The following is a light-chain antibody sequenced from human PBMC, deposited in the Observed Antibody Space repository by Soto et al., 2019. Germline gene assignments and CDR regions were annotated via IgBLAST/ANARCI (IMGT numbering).Light chain of an antibody. CDR1: QTIFYSPNNYNY. V-gene: IGKV4-1*01. Sequence: DIVMTQSPDSLAVSLGERAIINCKSSQTIFYSPNNYNYLAWYQQRPGQPPKLLFSWASTRESGVPDRFSASGSGTDFTLSIGSLQAEDVAVYYCQQYYSTPRTFGQGTKVDIK. J-gene: IGKJ1*01. CDR3: QQYYSTPRT. CDR2: WAS.